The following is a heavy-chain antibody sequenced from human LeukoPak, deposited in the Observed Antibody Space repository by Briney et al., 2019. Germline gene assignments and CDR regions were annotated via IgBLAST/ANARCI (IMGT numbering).Heavy chain of an antibody. CDR1: DGSSSSSP. V-gene: IGHV4-59*08. CDR2: IYYSGST. D-gene: IGHD2-21*01. Sequence: NPSETLSLTCTVSDGSSSSSPWNWIRLPPGKGLEWIGYIYYSGSTKYNPSLESRVTISVDTSKNQISLKLRSVTAADTAIYYCARRQQTGGDNGLHNWFDPWGQGTLVTVSS. CDR3: ARRQQTGGDNGLHNWFDP. J-gene: IGHJ5*02.